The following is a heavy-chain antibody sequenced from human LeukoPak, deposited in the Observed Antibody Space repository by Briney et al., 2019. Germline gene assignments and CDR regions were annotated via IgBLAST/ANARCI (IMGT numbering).Heavy chain of an antibody. V-gene: IGHV3-23*01. CDR3: ARAYSPPQWSPFDY. J-gene: IGHJ4*02. CDR2: ISGSGGCT. D-gene: IGHD6-13*01. CDR1: GFTFSSYA. Sequence: GGSLRLSCAASGFTFSSYAMSWVRQAPGKVLEWVSAISGSGGCTYYADSVKGRFTISRDNSKNTLYLQMNSLRAEDTAVYYCARAYSPPQWSPFDYWGQGTLVTVSS.